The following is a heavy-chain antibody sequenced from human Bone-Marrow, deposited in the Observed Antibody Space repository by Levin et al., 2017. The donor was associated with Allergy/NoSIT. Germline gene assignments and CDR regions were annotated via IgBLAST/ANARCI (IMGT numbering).Heavy chain of an antibody. D-gene: IGHD6-19*01. J-gene: IGHJ4*02. CDR1: GFTFSSYG. CDR3: AKDPGIAVAGLGPGGYFDY. V-gene: IGHV3-30*18. Sequence: GGSLRLSCAASGFTFSSYGMHWVRQAPGKGLEWVAVISYDGSNKYYADSVKGRFTISRDNSKNTLYLQMNSLRAEDTAVYYCAKDPGIAVAGLGPGGYFDYWGQGTLVTVSS. CDR2: ISYDGSNK.